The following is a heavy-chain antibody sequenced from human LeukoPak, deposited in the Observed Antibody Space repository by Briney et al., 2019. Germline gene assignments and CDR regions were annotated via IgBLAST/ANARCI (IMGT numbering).Heavy chain of an antibody. V-gene: IGHV4-39*01. Sequence: SETLSLTCTVSGGSISSSSYYWGWIRQPPGKGLEWIGSIYYSGSTYYNPPLKSRVTISVDTSKNQFSLKLSSVTAADTAVYYCARLVVAADDSIAFDIWGQGTMVTVSS. CDR3: ARLVVAADDSIAFDI. CDR2: IYYSGST. J-gene: IGHJ3*02. CDR1: GGSISSSSYY. D-gene: IGHD3-22*01.